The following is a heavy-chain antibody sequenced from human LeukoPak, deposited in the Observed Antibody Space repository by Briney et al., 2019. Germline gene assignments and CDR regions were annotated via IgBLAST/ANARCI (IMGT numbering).Heavy chain of an antibody. CDR1: GGSISSSSYY. CDR3: ASPIQYSSGCWDY. D-gene: IGHD6-19*01. Sequence: SETLSLTCTVSGGSISSSSYYWGWIRQPPGKGLEWIGSIYYSGSTYYNPSLKSRVTISVDTSKNQFSLKLSSVTAADTAVYYCASPIQYSSGCWDYWGQGNLVTVSS. V-gene: IGHV4-39*01. CDR2: IYYSGST. J-gene: IGHJ4*02.